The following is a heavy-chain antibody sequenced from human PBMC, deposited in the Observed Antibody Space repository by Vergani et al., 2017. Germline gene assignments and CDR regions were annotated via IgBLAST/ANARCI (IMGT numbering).Heavy chain of an antibody. CDR3: VYRKTECGTTGCFYPFYYYYYMDV. Sequence: QVQLEESGPGLVKPSETLSLTCTVSGGSFNTYYWSWIRQSPGKGLEWIGYIYSTGSTNYNPSLNSRVTMSVDTSKNQVVLTMTNMDYVDTGTYYCVYRKTECGTTGCFYPFYYYYYMDVWGKGTTVTVSS. D-gene: IGHD1-7*01. CDR1: GGSFNTYY. J-gene: IGHJ6*03. CDR2: IYSTGST. V-gene: IGHV4-59*13.